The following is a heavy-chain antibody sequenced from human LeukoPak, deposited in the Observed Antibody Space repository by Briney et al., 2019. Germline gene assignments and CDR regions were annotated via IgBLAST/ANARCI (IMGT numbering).Heavy chain of an antibody. Sequence: KPSETLSLTCAVYGGSFSGHYWSWIRQPPGKGLEWIGEINHSGSTNYNPSLKSRVTISVDTSKNQFSLKLSSVTAADTAVYYCARGLKRIAAGDYWGQGTLVTVSS. CDR2: INHSGST. D-gene: IGHD6-13*01. CDR3: ARGLKRIAAGDY. J-gene: IGHJ4*02. V-gene: IGHV4-34*01. CDR1: GGSFSGHY.